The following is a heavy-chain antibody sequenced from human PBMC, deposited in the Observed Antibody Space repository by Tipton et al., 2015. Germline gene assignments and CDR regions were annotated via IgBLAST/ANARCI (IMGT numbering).Heavy chain of an antibody. J-gene: IGHJ4*02. Sequence: LRLSCTVSGGSVSSGSYYWSWIRQPPGKGLEWIGYISYTETSHYNASLKSRVTISIDTSKNQFSLRLNSVTAADTAVYYCAGPRGMAAIFGLPWDYYFDYWGQGILVTVSS. D-gene: IGHD3/OR15-3a*01. CDR3: AGPRGMAAIFGLPWDYYFDY. V-gene: IGHV4-61*01. CDR1: GGSVSSGSYY. CDR2: ISYTETS.